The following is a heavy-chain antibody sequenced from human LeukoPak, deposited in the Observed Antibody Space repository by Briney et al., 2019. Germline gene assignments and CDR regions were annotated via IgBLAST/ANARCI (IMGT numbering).Heavy chain of an antibody. CDR1: GFTFSSYG. Sequence: GGSPRLSCAASGFTFSSYGMHWVRQAPGKGLEWVAVISYDGSNKYYADSVKGRFTISRDNSKNTLYLQMNSLRAEDTAMYYCAKDGFDYWGQGTLVTVSS. V-gene: IGHV3-30*18. CDR2: ISYDGSNK. J-gene: IGHJ4*02. CDR3: AKDGFDY.